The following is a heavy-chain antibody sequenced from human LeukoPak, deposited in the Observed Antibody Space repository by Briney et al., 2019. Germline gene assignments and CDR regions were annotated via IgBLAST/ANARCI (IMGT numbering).Heavy chain of an antibody. CDR1: GGSISSYY. J-gene: IGHJ4*02. D-gene: IGHD3-10*01. V-gene: IGHV4-59*12. CDR2: IYYGGST. CDR3: ARGRGPMVRGAPVRN. Sequence: SETLSLTCTVSGGSISSYYWSWIRQPPGKGLEWIGYIYYGGSTNYNPSLKSRVTISVDTSKNQFSLKLSSVTAADTAVYYCARGRGPMVRGAPVRNWGQGTLVTVSS.